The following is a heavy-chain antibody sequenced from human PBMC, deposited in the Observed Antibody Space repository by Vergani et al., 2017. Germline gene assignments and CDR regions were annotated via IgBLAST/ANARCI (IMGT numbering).Heavy chain of an antibody. D-gene: IGHD4-17*01. CDR1: GYTFTGHY. J-gene: IGHJ6*02. CDR2: INPNSGGT. CDR3: ARKPLVYVDYRDYYYYGMDV. V-gene: IGHV1-2*02. Sequence: QVHLVQSGAEVKKPGASVKVSCKASGYTFTGHYMHWVRQTPGQGLEWMGWINPNSGGTNYAQKFQGRVTMTRDTSISTAYMELSRLKSDDTAVYYCARKPLVYVDYRDYYYYGMDVWGQGTTVTVSS.